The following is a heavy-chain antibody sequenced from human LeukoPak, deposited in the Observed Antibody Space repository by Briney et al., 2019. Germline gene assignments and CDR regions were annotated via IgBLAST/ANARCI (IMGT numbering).Heavy chain of an antibody. V-gene: IGHV4-34*01. CDR3: ARGKLRYRLDAFDI. CDR2: INHSGST. D-gene: IGHD3-9*01. Sequence: KPTETLCLTCGVFGEAFSGYYWSWIRQAPGKGLKWIGEINHSGSTNYNPSLKSRVTISVDTSKNQFSLKLSSVTAADTAVYYCARGKLRYRLDAFDICGQETIVTVSS. CDR1: GEAFSGYY. J-gene: IGHJ3*02.